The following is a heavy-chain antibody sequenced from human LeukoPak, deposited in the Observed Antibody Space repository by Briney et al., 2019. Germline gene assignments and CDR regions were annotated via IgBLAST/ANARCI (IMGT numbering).Heavy chain of an antibody. Sequence: GRSLRLSCAASGFTFSSYGMHWVRQAPGKGLEWVAVIWYDGSNKYYADSVKGRFTISGDNSKNTLYLQMNSLRAEDTAVYYCARDRKNCSGGSCYGLLYYFDYWGQGTLVTVSS. J-gene: IGHJ4*02. D-gene: IGHD2-15*01. V-gene: IGHV3-33*01. CDR2: IWYDGSNK. CDR1: GFTFSSYG. CDR3: ARDRKNCSGGSCYGLLYYFDY.